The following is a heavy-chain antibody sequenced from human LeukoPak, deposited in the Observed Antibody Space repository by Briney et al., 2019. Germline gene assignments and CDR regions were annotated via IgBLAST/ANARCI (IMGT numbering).Heavy chain of an antibody. Sequence: GGSLRLSCVASGFTVTNYAMSWVRQTPGKGLEWVSSISSSSSYIYYADSVKGRFTISRDNAKNSLYLQMNSLRAEDTAVYYCARDQEAAGTDYWGQGTLVTVSS. CDR2: ISSSSSYI. D-gene: IGHD6-13*01. CDR3: ARDQEAAGTDY. V-gene: IGHV3-21*01. CDR1: GFTVTNYA. J-gene: IGHJ4*02.